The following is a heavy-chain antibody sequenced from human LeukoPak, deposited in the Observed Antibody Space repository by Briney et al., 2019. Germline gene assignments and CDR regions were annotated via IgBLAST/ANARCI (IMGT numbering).Heavy chain of an antibody. CDR2: ISWNSGSI. V-gene: IGHV3-9*01. J-gene: IGHJ4*02. CDR1: GFTFDDYA. CDR3: ARYPRYSYGYVDY. D-gene: IGHD5-18*01. Sequence: GRSLRLSCAASGFTFDDYAMHWVRQAPGKGLEWVSGISWNSGSIGYADSVKGRFTISRDNSKNTLYLQMNSLRAEDTAVYYCARYPRYSYGYVDYWGQGTLVTVSS.